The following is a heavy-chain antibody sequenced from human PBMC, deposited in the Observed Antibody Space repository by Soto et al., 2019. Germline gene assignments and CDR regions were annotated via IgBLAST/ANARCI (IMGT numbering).Heavy chain of an antibody. D-gene: IGHD4-17*01. CDR3: ARHFSFYGAAFDY. Sequence: SETLSLTCTVSGGSISSYYWSWIRQPPGKGLEWIGYIYYSGSTNYNPSLKSRVTISVDTSKNQFSLKLSSVTAADTAVYYCARHFSFYGAAFDYWGQGTLVTVSS. CDR1: GGSISSYY. CDR2: IYYSGST. J-gene: IGHJ4*02. V-gene: IGHV4-59*08.